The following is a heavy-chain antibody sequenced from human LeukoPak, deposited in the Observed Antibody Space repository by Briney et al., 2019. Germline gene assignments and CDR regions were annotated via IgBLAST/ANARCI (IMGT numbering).Heavy chain of an antibody. V-gene: IGHV4-4*07. D-gene: IGHD6-13*01. J-gene: IGHJ4*02. CDR3: ARVLAAAAPGPYYFDY. CDR2: IYTSGST. Sequence: PSETLSLTCTVSGGSISSYYWSWIRQPAGKGLEWIGRIYTSGSTNYNPSLKSRVTILVDKSKNQFSLKLSSVTAADTAVYYCARVLAAAAPGPYYFDYWGQGTLVTVSS. CDR1: GGSISSYY.